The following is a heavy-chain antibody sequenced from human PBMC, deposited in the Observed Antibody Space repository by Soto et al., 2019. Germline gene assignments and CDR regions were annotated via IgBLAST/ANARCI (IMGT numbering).Heavy chain of an antibody. V-gene: IGHV3-23*01. CDR2: ISDSGGVN. J-gene: IGHJ2*01. CDR3: AKPDVVVVPTTHWSFDL. Sequence: PGGSLRLSCAASGVTFSSHVMNWVRQAPGKGLEWVSGISDSGGVNYYAASVKGRFTISRDNSKNTLYLQINSLRAEDTALYYCAKPDVVVVPTTHWSFDLWGRGTQVTVSS. CDR1: GVTFSSHV. D-gene: IGHD2-15*01.